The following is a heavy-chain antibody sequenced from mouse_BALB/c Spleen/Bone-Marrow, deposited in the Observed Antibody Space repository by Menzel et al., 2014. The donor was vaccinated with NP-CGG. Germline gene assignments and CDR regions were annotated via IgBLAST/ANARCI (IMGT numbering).Heavy chain of an antibody. J-gene: IGHJ3*01. CDR1: GFNIKDTY. Sequence: VQLQQPGAELVKPGASVKLSYTASGFNIKDTYMHWVKQRPEQGLEWIGRIDPANGNTKYDPKFQGKATITADTSSNTAYLQLSSLTSEDTAVYYCASYYYGSSTFAYWGQGTLVTVSA. CDR3: ASYYYGSSTFAY. CDR2: IDPANGNT. V-gene: IGHV14-3*02. D-gene: IGHD1-1*01.